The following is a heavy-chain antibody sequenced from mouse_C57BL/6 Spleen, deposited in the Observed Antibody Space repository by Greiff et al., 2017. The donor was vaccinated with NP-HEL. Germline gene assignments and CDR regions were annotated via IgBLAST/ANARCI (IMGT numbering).Heavy chain of an antibody. V-gene: IGHV6-6*01. CDR2: IRNKANNHAT. J-gene: IGHJ1*03. Sequence: EVHLVESGGGLVQPGGSMKLSCAASGFTFSDAWMDWVRQSPEKGLEWVAEIRNKANNHATYYAESVKGRFTISRDDSKSSVYLQMNSLRAEDTGIYYCTGYYGSSSWYFDVWGTGTTVTVSS. CDR3: TGYYGSSSWYFDV. D-gene: IGHD1-1*01. CDR1: GFTFSDAW.